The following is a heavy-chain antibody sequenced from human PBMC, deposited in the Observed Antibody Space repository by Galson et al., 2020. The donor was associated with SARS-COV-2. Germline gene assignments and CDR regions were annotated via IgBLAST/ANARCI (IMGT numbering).Heavy chain of an antibody. J-gene: IGHJ5*02. D-gene: IGHD3-10*01. CDR1: GGSIDNYY. CDR2: LNNAGTT. Sequence: ASETLSLTCDISGGSIDNYYWSWIRQPAGRGLEWIGRLNNAGTTAYNPSLKSRVTMSVDTSKNQFSLKLISLTAADTAVYYCARDPHYGSSSWGQGILVTVSS. V-gene: IGHV4-4*07. CDR3: ARDPHYGSSS.